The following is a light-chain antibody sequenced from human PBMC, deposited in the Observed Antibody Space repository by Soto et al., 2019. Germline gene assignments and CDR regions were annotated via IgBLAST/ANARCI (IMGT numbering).Light chain of an antibody. CDR2: DAS. CDR1: QDISNY. CDR3: QQYDNLPRT. V-gene: IGKV1-33*01. J-gene: IGKJ2*02. Sequence: DIQMTQSPSSLSASVGARVTITCQASQDISNYLNWYQQKPGKAPKLLIYDASNLETGVPSRFSRSGSGTDFTFTISSLQPEDIATYYCQQYDNLPRTFGQGTKLDIK.